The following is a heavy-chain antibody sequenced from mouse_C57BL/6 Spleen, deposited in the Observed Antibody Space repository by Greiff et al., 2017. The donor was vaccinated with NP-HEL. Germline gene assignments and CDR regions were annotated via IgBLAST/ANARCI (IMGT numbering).Heavy chain of an antibody. V-gene: IGHV3-6*01. J-gene: IGHJ1*03. D-gene: IGHD2-2*01. CDR1: GYSITSGYY. CDR3: ARDLVTRYFDV. CDR2: ISYDGSN. Sequence: ESGPGLVKPSQSLSLTCSVTGYSITSGYYWNWIRQFPGNQLEWMGYISYDGSNNYNPSLKNRISITRDTSKNQFFLKLNSVTTEDTATDYCARDLVTRYFDVWGTGTTVTVSS.